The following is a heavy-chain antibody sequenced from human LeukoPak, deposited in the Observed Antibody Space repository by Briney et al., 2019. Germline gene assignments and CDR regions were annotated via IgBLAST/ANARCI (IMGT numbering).Heavy chain of an antibody. Sequence: ASVKVSCKTSGGTFSNYAFSWVRQAPGQGLEWMAGIIPRFDTPNYAQRFQGRVTITTDESTSTAHMELNSLRSEDTAVYYCARGNWDTSGRFDYWGQGTLVTVSP. J-gene: IGHJ4*02. V-gene: IGHV1-69*05. D-gene: IGHD6-19*01. CDR1: GGTFSNYA. CDR3: ARGNWDTSGRFDY. CDR2: IIPRFDTP.